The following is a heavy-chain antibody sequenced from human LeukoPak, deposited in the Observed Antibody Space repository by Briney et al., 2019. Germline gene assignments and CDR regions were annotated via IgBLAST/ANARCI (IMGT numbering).Heavy chain of an antibody. CDR1: GFTFSSYW. J-gene: IGHJ3*02. Sequence: RTGGSLRLSCAASGFTFSSYWMHWVRQAPGKGLVWVSRINSDGSSTSYADSVKGRFTISRDNAKNTLYLQMNSLRAEDTAVYYCARDMAPAAGMVTDAFDIWGQGTMVTVSS. CDR2: INSDGSST. D-gene: IGHD6-13*01. V-gene: IGHV3-74*01. CDR3: ARDMAPAAGMVTDAFDI.